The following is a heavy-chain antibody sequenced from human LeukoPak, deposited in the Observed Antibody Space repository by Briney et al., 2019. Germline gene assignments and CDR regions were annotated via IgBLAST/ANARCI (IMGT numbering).Heavy chain of an antibody. D-gene: IGHD6-13*01. Sequence: PGGSLRLSCAASGFTSSNAWMHWVRQAPGKGLEWVGLIRSAADGATTDCAAPVNGRFTISRDDSNNTLYLQMNSLKTEDTAVYYCTTVFHIASASDYWGQGTLVTVSS. CDR3: TTVFHIASASDY. V-gene: IGHV3-15*01. J-gene: IGHJ4*02. CDR1: GFTSSNAW. CDR2: IRSAADGATT.